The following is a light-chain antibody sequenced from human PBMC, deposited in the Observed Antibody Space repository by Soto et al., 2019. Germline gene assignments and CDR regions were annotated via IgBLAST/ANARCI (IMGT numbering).Light chain of an antibody. Sequence: EIVLTQSPGTLSLSPGERATLSCRASQSVSSSYLAWYRQKPGQAPRLLIYGASSRATGIPDRFSGSGSGTDFTLTISRLEPEDFAVYYCQQYGSSPGTFDQGTKVEIK. CDR2: GAS. J-gene: IGKJ1*01. CDR3: QQYGSSPGT. V-gene: IGKV3-20*01. CDR1: QSVSSSY.